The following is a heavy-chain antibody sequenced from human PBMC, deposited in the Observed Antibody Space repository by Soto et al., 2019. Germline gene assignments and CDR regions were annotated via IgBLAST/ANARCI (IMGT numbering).Heavy chain of an antibody. CDR1: GFTFSSYA. CDR2: ISGSGGST. V-gene: IGHV3-23*01. J-gene: IGHJ4*02. D-gene: IGHD2-15*01. CDR3: AKDQVVVVVAATPFDY. Sequence: EVQLLESGGGLVQPGGSLRLSCAASGFTFSSYAMSWVRQAPGKGLEWVSAISGSGGSTYYADSVKGRFTISRGNSKNTLYLQINSLRAEDTAVYYCAKDQVVVVVAATPFDYWGQGTLVTVSS.